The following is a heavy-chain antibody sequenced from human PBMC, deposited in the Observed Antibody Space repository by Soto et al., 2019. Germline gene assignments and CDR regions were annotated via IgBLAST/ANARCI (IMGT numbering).Heavy chain of an antibody. CDR1: GGSFSGYY. J-gene: IGHJ3*01. V-gene: IGHV4-34*01. CDR2: INHSGST. CDR3: ARDPGGGDWPWS. Sequence: QVQLQQWGAGLLKPSETLSLTCAVYGGSFSGYYWSWIRQPPGKGLEWIGEINHSGSTNYNPSLKSRVTILVDTSKNQFSLKLSSVTAADTAVYYGARDPGGGDWPWSWGQGTRVTVSS. D-gene: IGHD2-21*01.